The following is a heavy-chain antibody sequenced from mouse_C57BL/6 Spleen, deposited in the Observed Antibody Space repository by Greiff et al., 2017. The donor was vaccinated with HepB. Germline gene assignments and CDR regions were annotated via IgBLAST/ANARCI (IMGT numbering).Heavy chain of an antibody. CDR2: INYDGSST. CDR1: GFTFSDYY. J-gene: IGHJ1*03. V-gene: IGHV5-16*01. CDR3: ARDGVPSGYFDV. D-gene: IGHD2-14*01. Sequence: EVKLVESEGGLVQPGSSMKLSCTASGFTFSDYYMAWVRQVPEKGLEWVANINYDGSSTYYLDSLKSRFIISRDNAKNILYLQMSSLKSEDTATYYCARDGVPSGYFDVWGTGTTVTVSS.